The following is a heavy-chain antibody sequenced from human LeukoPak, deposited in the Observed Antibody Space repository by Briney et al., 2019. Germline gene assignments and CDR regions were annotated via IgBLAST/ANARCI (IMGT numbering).Heavy chain of an antibody. CDR2: ISSSGGST. V-gene: IGHV3-23*01. J-gene: IGHJ4*02. D-gene: IGHD2-2*01. CDR1: GFTFSSYA. CDR3: ARVMGRYCSSTSCYVDY. Sequence: GGSLRLSCAASGFTFSSYAMSWVRQAPGKGLEWVSGISSSGGSTYYADSVKGRFTISRDNSKNTLYLQMNSLRAEDTAVYYCARVMGRYCSSTSCYVDYWGQGTLVTVSS.